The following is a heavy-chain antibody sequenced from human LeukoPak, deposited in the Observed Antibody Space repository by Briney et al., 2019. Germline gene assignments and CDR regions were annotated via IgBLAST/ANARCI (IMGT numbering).Heavy chain of an antibody. J-gene: IGHJ5*02. D-gene: IGHD3-10*01. CDR2: ISSSGST. Sequence: SQTLSLTCTVSGDSISSGDYYWSWIRQPAGKGLEWIGRISSSGSTYYNPSLKSRVTISVDTSKNQFSLKLSSVTAADTAVYYCAREPTSIWFGELVGLNWFDPWGQGTLVTVSS. CDR1: GDSISSGDYY. V-gene: IGHV4-61*02. CDR3: AREPTSIWFGELVGLNWFDP.